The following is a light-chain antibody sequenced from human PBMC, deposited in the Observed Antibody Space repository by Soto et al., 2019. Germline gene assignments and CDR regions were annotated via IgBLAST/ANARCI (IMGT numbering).Light chain of an antibody. J-gene: IGKJ5*01. Sequence: DIQMTQSPSSLSASVGGRVTITCRVTQSISSYLNWYQQKPGKAPKLLIYAASSLQSGVPSRFSGSGSGTDFTLTISSLQPEDFATYYCQQSYSTPSTFGQGTRLEIK. V-gene: IGKV1-39*01. CDR3: QQSYSTPST. CDR1: QSISSY. CDR2: AAS.